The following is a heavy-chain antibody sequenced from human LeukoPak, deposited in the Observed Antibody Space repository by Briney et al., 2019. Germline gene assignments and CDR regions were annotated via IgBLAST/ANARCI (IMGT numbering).Heavy chain of an antibody. Sequence: SETLSLTCTVSGYSISSGNYWDWIRQPPGKGLEWIGYIYYSGSTNYNPSLKSRVTISVDTSKNQFSLKLSSVTAADTAVYYCAGYCSSTSCYGNTPPHWGQGTLVTVSS. D-gene: IGHD2-2*01. CDR3: AGYCSSTSCYGNTPPH. CDR2: IYYSGST. CDR1: GYSISSGNY. J-gene: IGHJ4*02. V-gene: IGHV4-61*01.